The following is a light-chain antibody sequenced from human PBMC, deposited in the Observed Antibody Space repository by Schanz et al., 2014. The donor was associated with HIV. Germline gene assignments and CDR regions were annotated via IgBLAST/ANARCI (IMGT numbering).Light chain of an antibody. CDR3: GSYTTAPTWV. J-gene: IGLJ3*02. CDR1: RSDVGGYNY. Sequence: QSALTQPASVSGSPGQSITISCTGTRSDVGGYNYVSWYQQHPGKAPKLIIYDVSNRPSGVSNRFSGSKSGNTASLTISGPQSGDEADYYCGSYTTAPTWVFGGGTKLPVL. V-gene: IGLV2-14*03. CDR2: DVS.